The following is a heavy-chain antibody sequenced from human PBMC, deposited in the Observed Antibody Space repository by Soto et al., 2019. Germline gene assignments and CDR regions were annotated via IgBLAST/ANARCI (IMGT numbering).Heavy chain of an antibody. CDR1: GYSFTSYA. CDR3: AAEYCSSTSCYFPH. D-gene: IGHD2-2*01. CDR2: INAGNGNT. V-gene: IGHV1-3*01. J-gene: IGHJ4*02. Sequence: ASVKVSCKASGYSFTSYAMHWVRQAPGQRLEWMGWINAGNGNTKYSQKFQGRVTITRDTSTSTAYMELSSLRSEDTAVYYCAAEYCSSTSCYFPHWGQGTLVTVSS.